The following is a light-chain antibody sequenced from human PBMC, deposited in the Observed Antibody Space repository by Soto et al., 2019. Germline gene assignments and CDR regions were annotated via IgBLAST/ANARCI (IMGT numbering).Light chain of an antibody. CDR3: VAWDDSLNGPV. CDR1: SSNIGSNT. Sequence: QSVLTQPPSASGTPGQRVTLSCSGSSSNIGSNTVNWYQQLPGTAPKLLIYSNNQRPSGVPDRFSGSKSGTSASLAISGLQSEDEADYYCVAWDDSLNGPVFGGGTQLTVL. CDR2: SNN. J-gene: IGLJ2*01. V-gene: IGLV1-44*01.